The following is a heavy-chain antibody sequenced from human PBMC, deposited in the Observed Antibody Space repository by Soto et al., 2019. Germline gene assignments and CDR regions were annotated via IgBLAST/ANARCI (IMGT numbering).Heavy chain of an antibody. Sequence: PSETLSLTCAVSGGSIINNYWWSLILQSPVKVLVWIGGIYRSGTTYYSPSLKSRSSMSMDTSKNLFSLRLRSLTAADTAVYFCARVKATLYRHYYFDYWGQGPPVTVSS. V-gene: IGHV4-38-2*01. CDR2: IYRSGTT. D-gene: IGHD5-12*01. CDR3: ARVKATLYRHYYFDY. J-gene: IGHJ4*02. CDR1: GGSIINNYW.